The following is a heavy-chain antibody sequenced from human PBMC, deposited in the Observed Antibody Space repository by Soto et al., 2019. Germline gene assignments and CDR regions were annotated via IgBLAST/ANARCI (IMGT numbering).Heavy chain of an antibody. D-gene: IGHD3-10*01. CDR3: AKDRVVNGSGSSPTAY. CDR2: ISGSGGST. J-gene: IGHJ4*02. Sequence: PGGSLRLSCAASGFTFSSYAMSWVRQAPGKGLEWVSAISGSGGSTYYADSVKGRFTISRDNSKNTLYLQMNSLRAEDTAVYYCAKDRVVNGSGSSPTAYWGQGTLVTVSS. CDR1: GFTFSSYA. V-gene: IGHV3-23*01.